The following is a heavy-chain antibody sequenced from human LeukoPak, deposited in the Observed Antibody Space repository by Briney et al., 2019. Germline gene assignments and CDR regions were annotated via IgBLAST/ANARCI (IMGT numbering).Heavy chain of an antibody. CDR1: GFIFSSYG. Sequence: GGSLRLSCAASGFIFSSYGMHWVRQAPGKGLEWAAFIRYDGSNKYYADSVKGRFTISRDNSKNTLYLQMNSLRAEDTAVYYCAKDPTHFRVWDDYDNTRLNYWGQGTLVTVSS. J-gene: IGHJ4*02. CDR3: AKDPTHFRVWDDYDNTRLNY. CDR2: IRYDGSNK. V-gene: IGHV3-30*02. D-gene: IGHD3-22*01.